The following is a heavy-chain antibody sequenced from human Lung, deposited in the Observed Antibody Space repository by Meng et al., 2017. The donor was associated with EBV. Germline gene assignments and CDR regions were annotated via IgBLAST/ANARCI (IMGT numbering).Heavy chain of an antibody. CDR1: CGSISGNNYF. CDR3: ARPYDSTGYFSR. Sequence: QVQLQEASPGLVKPSETLSLACTVSCGSISGNNYFWGWIRQPPGKGLEWIGGMSYSGDTFYNPSLKSRVTISVEPSKNQFSLNLTSVTAADTAIYYCARPYDSTGYFSRWGQGALVTVSS. J-gene: IGHJ4*02. V-gene: IGHV4-39*07. CDR2: MSYSGDT. D-gene: IGHD3-22*01.